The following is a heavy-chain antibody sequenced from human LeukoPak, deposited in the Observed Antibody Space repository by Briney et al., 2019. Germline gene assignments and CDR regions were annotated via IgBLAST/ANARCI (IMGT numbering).Heavy chain of an antibody. CDR2: IIPIFGTA. J-gene: IGHJ4*02. V-gene: IGHV1-69*01. Sequence: SVTVSFKASGGTFISYAISGVRQAPGQGLEWMGGIIPIFGTANYAQKFQGRVTITADESTSTAYMELSGLRSEDTAVYYWAVYCSGGSCYSGTDSYFDYWGQGTLVTVSS. CDR1: GGTFISYA. D-gene: IGHD2-15*01. CDR3: AVYCSGGSCYSGTDSYFDY.